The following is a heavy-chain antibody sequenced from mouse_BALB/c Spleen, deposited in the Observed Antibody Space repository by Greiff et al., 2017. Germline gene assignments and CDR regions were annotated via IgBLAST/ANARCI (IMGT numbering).Heavy chain of an antibody. D-gene: IGHD4-1*01. Sequence: EVQGVESGGGLVKPGGSLKLSCAASGFAFSSYDMSWVRQTPEKRLEWVAYISSGGGSTYYPDTVKGRFTISRDNAKNTLYLQMSSLKSEDTAMYYCARKTGTEYYAMDYWGQGTSVTVSS. J-gene: IGHJ4*01. V-gene: IGHV5-12-1*01. CDR1: GFAFSSYD. CDR3: ARKTGTEYYAMDY. CDR2: ISSGGGST.